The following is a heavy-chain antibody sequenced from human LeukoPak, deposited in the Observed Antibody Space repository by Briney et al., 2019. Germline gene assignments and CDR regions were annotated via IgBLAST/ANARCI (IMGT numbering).Heavy chain of an antibody. Sequence: PGGSLRLSCAASGFTFSSYSMNWVRQAPGKGLEWVGRIKSKTDGGTTDYAAPVKGRFTISRDDSKNTLYLQMNSLKTEDTAVYYCTTDFSWELLDYPYWGQGTLVTVSS. V-gene: IGHV3-15*01. CDR1: GFTFSSYS. J-gene: IGHJ4*02. CDR3: TTDFSWELLDYPY. CDR2: IKSKTDGGTT. D-gene: IGHD1-26*01.